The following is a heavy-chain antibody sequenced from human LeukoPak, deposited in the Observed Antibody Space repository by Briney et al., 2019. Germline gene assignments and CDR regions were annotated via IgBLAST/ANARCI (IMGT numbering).Heavy chain of an antibody. CDR2: IYYSEST. V-gene: IGHV4-39*07. CDR1: GGSISSSSYY. D-gene: IGHD1-26*01. CDR3: ARSQASTLIYYYYYYMDV. Sequence: SETLSLTCTVSGGSISSSSYYWGWIRQPPGKGLEWIGSIYYSESTYYNPSLKSRVTISVDTSKNQFSLKLSSVTAADTAVYYCARSQASTLIYYYYYYMDVWGKGTTVTVSS. J-gene: IGHJ6*03.